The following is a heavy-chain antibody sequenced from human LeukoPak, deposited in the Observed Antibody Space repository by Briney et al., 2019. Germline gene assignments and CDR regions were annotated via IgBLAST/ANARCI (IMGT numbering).Heavy chain of an antibody. J-gene: IGHJ4*02. D-gene: IGHD3-10*01. CDR2: IYYSGST. Sequence: SETLSLTCTVSGGSISSGDYYWSWFRQPPGKGLEWIGYIYYSGSTYYNPSLKSRVTISVDTSKNQFSLKLSSVTAADTAVYYCARDLRITMVRGKSPREDYWGQGTLVTVSS. V-gene: IGHV4-30-4*01. CDR3: ARDLRITMVRGKSPREDY. CDR1: GGSISSGDYY.